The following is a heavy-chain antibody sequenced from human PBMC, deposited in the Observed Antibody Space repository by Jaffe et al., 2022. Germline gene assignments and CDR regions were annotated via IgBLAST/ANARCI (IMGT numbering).Heavy chain of an antibody. CDR3: VKDLVDTVMSLGY. CDR2: IRNDGSNR. V-gene: IGHV3-30*02. Sequence: QVQLMESGGGVVQPGGSLRLSCVASGFTFSRYGIHWVRQAPGKGLEWVAFIRNDGSNRYYADSVKGRFTISRDNSKNTLYLQMNSLTADDTAVYWCVKDLVDTVMSLGYWGPGALVTVSS. J-gene: IGHJ4*02. D-gene: IGHD5-18*01. CDR1: GFTFSRYG.